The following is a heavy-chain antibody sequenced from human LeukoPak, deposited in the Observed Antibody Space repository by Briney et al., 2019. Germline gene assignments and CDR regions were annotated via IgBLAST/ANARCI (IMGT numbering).Heavy chain of an antibody. Sequence: GGSLSLSCAASRFTFTNYAMSWVRQAPGKGLEWVSSISSSSSYIYYADSVKGRFTISRDNAKNSLYLQMNSLRAEDTAVYYCARGYSSGWYYFDYWGQGTLVTVSS. J-gene: IGHJ4*02. CDR1: RFTFTNYA. CDR3: ARGYSSGWYYFDY. CDR2: ISSSSSYI. V-gene: IGHV3-21*01. D-gene: IGHD6-13*01.